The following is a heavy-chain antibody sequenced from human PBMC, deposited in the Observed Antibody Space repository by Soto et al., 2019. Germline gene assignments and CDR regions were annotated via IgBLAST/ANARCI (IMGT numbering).Heavy chain of an antibody. CDR1: GDTISTGGYS. V-gene: IGHV4-30-2*01. Sequence: SETLSLTCGVSGDTISTGGYSWAWIRQPPGKALEWIGHTYHSGNPYYNPSLKSRVIISVDRSKNQFSLKLRSVTAADTAVYYCARRSRWYYYGTASYYNLWLDPWGQGTLVTVSS. CDR2: TYHSGNP. CDR3: ARRSRWYYYGTASYYNLWLDP. D-gene: IGHD3-10*01. J-gene: IGHJ5*02.